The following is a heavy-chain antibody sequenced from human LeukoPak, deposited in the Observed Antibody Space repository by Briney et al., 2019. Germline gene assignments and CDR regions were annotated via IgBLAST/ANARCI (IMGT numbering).Heavy chain of an antibody. J-gene: IGHJ4*02. Sequence: SETLSLTCTVSGGSITSSHYWGWIRQPPGKGLEWIGSCFYSGSTHCNPSLKSRVTISVDTSKNQFSLKLSSVTAADTAVYYCASRQIIAVAVAGFDYWGQGTLVTVSS. CDR2: CFYSGST. V-gene: IGHV4-39*07. CDR3: ASRQIIAVAVAGFDY. D-gene: IGHD6-19*01. CDR1: GGSITSSHY.